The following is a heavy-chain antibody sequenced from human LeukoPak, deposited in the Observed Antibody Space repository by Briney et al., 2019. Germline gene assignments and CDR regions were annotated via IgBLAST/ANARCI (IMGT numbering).Heavy chain of an antibody. Sequence: GGSLRLSCAASGFTFKNSRMHWVRQAPGKGPVWVSRISDGGSSTTYADSVKGRFTISRDDAKNTLYLQMNSLRAEDTAVYYCVRGGASTWSWGQGTLVTVSS. CDR3: VRGGASTWS. V-gene: IGHV3-74*01. CDR2: ISDGGSST. CDR1: GFTFKNSR. J-gene: IGHJ5*02. D-gene: IGHD2-15*01.